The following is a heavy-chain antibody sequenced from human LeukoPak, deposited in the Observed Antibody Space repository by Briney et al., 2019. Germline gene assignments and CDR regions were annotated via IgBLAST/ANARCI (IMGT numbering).Heavy chain of an antibody. CDR3: ARVYGSSPPGDYYYYYYYMDV. J-gene: IGHJ6*03. D-gene: IGHD4-17*01. Sequence: KPGGSLRLSCAASGFTFSDYYMSWIRQAPGKGLEWVSYISSSGSTIYYADSVKGRFTISRDNAKNSLYLQMNSLRAEDTAVYYCARVYGSSPPGDYYYYYYYMDVWGKGTTVTVSS. V-gene: IGHV3-11*04. CDR2: ISSSGSTI. CDR1: GFTFSDYY.